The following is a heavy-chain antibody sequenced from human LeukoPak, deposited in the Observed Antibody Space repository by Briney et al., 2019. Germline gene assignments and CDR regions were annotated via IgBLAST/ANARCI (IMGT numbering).Heavy chain of an antibody. V-gene: IGHV1-69*06. CDR1: GYTFTSYY. D-gene: IGHD6-6*01. Sequence: SVKVSCKASGYTFTSYYMHWVRQAPGQGLEWMGGIIPIFGTANYAQKFQGRGTITADKSTSTAYMELSSLRSEDAAVYYCARDRPIAARPGNYYYYMDVWGKGTTVTVSS. CDR2: IIPIFGTA. J-gene: IGHJ6*03. CDR3: ARDRPIAARPGNYYYYMDV.